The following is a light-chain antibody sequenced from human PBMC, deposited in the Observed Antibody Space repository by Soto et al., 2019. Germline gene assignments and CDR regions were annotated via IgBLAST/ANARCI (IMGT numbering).Light chain of an antibody. Sequence: QSVLTQPASVSGSPGQSITISCTGTSSDDGSYNLVSWYQQHPGKAPKLMIYEVSKRHSGVSNRFSGSKSGNTASLTISGLQAEYEADYYCCSYAGSSTLNYVFGTGTKVTV. V-gene: IGLV2-23*02. CDR3: CSYAGSSTLNYV. CDR1: SSDDGSYNL. J-gene: IGLJ1*01. CDR2: EVS.